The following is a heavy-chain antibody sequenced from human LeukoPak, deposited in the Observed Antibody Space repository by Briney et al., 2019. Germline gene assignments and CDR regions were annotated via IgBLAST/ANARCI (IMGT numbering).Heavy chain of an antibody. J-gene: IGHJ4*02. CDR1: GFTFSSYS. CDR3: ARETLYSSSWYGPFDY. Sequence: GGSLRLSCAASGFTFSSYSMNWVRQAPGKGLEWVSSISSSSYIYYADSVKGRFTISRDNAKNSLYLQMNSLRAEDTAVYYCARETLYSSSWYGPFDYWGQGTLVTVSS. CDR2: ISSSSYI. V-gene: IGHV3-21*01. D-gene: IGHD6-13*01.